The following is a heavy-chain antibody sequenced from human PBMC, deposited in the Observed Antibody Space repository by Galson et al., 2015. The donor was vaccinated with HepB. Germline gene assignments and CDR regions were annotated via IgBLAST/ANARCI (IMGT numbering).Heavy chain of an antibody. CDR2: TSGSGGST. V-gene: IGHV3-23*01. Sequence: SLRLSCAASGFTFSSYAMSWVRQAPGKGLEWVSATSGSGGSTYYAESVKGRFTISRDNSKSTLYLQVNSLRAEDTAVYYCAKDQGDAYCGGDCYSSSYYYYYYGMDVWGQGTTVTVSS. D-gene: IGHD2-21*02. J-gene: IGHJ6*02. CDR1: GFTFSSYA. CDR3: AKDQGDAYCGGDCYSSSYYYYYYGMDV.